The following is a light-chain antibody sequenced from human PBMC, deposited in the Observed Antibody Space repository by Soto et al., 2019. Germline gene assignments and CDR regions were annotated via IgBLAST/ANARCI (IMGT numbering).Light chain of an antibody. CDR2: DVN. J-gene: IGLJ2*01. CDR3: SSYTNITTLV. V-gene: IGLV2-14*03. Sequence: QSALTQPASVSGSPGHSITISCTGTSGDVGGYNYVSWYQHHPGKVPKLIIFDVNNRPSGVSDRFSGSKSGNAASLTISGLQAEDEADYYCSSYTNITTLVFGGGTKVTVL. CDR1: SGDVGGYNY.